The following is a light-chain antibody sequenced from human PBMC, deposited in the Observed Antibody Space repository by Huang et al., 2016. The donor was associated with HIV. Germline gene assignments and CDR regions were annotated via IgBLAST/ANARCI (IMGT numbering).Light chain of an antibody. CDR1: ESVRNF. J-gene: IGKJ3*01. Sequence: EIVLTQSPATLSLSPGEGATLSCRATESVRNFLAWYQQKPGQAPRLLIHGASNRAAGVPARFSGTGSGTDFTLTINSLEPEDFGFYYCQQRDIWPLTFGPGTRVDIK. CDR2: GAS. CDR3: QQRDIWPLT. V-gene: IGKV3-11*01.